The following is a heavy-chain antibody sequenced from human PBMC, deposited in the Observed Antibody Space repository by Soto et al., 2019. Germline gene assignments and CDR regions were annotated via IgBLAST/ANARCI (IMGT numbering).Heavy chain of an antibody. J-gene: IGHJ6*02. Sequence: SVKVSCKASGGTFSSYTISWVRQAPGQGLEWMGRIIPILGIANYAQKFQGRVTITADKSTSTAYMELSSLRSEDTALYYCAMWGCCGRSCYPYYYYLMDVWAQGTTVTVP. CDR2: IIPILGIA. CDR1: GGTFSSYT. V-gene: IGHV1-69*02. D-gene: IGHD2-15*01. CDR3: AMWGCCGRSCYPYYYYLMDV.